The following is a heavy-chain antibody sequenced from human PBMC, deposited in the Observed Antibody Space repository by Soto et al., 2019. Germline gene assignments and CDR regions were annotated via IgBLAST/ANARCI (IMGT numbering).Heavy chain of an antibody. J-gene: IGHJ4*02. Sequence: WGSLRLSCSASGFTGSSNYMSWGRQAPGKGLEWVSVIYSGGSTYYADSVKGRFTISRDNSKNTLYLQMNSLRAEDTAVYYCARVAYDFWSGYPKYVDYWGQGTLVTVSS. CDR1: GFTGSSNY. CDR2: IYSGGST. CDR3: ARVAYDFWSGYPKYVDY. D-gene: IGHD3-3*01. V-gene: IGHV3-53*01.